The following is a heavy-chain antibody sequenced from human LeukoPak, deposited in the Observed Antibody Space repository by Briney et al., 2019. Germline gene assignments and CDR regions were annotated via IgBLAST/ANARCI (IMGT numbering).Heavy chain of an antibody. CDR3: ARPYYYDSRIDP. D-gene: IGHD3-22*01. Sequence: SETLSLTCTVSGGSISSGDYYWSWIRQPPGKGLEWIGYTYYSGSTYCNPSLKSRATISVDTSKNQFSLKLTSVTAADTAVYYCARPYYYDSRIDPWGQGTLVTVSS. J-gene: IGHJ5*02. CDR1: GGSISSGDYY. V-gene: IGHV4-30-4*01. CDR2: TYYSGST.